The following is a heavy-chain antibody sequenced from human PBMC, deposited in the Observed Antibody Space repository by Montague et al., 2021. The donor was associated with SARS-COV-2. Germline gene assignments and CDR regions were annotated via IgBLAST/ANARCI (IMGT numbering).Heavy chain of an antibody. CDR1: GFTFDDYA. V-gene: IGHV3-9*01. CDR2: ISWNSGSI. J-gene: IGHJ4*02. D-gene: IGHD3-10*01. Sequence: SLRLSCAASGFTFDDYAMHWVRQAPGKGLEWVSGISWNSGSIGYADSVKGRFAISRDNAKNSLYLQMNSLRAEDTASYYCAKVSYGSGSYYFDYWGQGTLVTVSS. CDR3: AKVSYGSGSYYFDY.